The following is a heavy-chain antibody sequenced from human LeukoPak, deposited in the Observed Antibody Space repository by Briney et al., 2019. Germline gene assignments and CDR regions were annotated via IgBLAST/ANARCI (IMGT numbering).Heavy chain of an antibody. CDR3: ARDRFLDPGYYGRYFDY. V-gene: IGHV1-2*02. J-gene: IGHJ4*02. CDR2: INPNSGGT. Sequence: GASVKVSCKASGYTFTSYGISWVRQAPGQGLEWMGWINPNSGGTNYAQKFQGRVTMTRDTSISTAYTELSRLRSDDTAVYYCARDRFLDPGYYGRYFDYWGQGTLVTVSS. D-gene: IGHD3-3*01. CDR1: GYTFTSYG.